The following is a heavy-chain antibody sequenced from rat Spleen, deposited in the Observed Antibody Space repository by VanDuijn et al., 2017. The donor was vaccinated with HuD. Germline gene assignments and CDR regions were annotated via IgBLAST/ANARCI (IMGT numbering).Heavy chain of an antibody. CDR2: ISPSGGGT. CDR1: GLTFSDYG. V-gene: IGHV5-29*01. D-gene: IGHD4-3*01. J-gene: IGHJ3*01. CDR3: VRQDTSGYSNWFSY. Sequence: EVQLVESGGGLVQPGRSLKLSCAASGLTFSDYGMAWVRQAPTKGLEWVASISPSGGGTWHRDSVKGRFTVSRDNAKSTLYLQLDSLRSEDTATYHCVRQDTSGYSNWFSYWGQGTLVTVSS.